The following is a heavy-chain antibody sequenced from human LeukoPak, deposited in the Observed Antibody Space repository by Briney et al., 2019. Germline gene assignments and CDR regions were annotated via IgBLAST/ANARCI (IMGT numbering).Heavy chain of an antibody. J-gene: IGHJ4*02. V-gene: IGHV3-48*03. Sequence: GGSLRLSCAASGFTFSSYEMNWVRQAPGKGLEWVSYISSSGSTIYYADSVKGRFTISRDNAKNSLYLQMNSLRAEDTAVYYCARQLSNYADFDYWGQGTLVTVSS. CDR1: GFTFSSYE. CDR3: ARQLSNYADFDY. CDR2: ISSSGSTI. D-gene: IGHD4-11*01.